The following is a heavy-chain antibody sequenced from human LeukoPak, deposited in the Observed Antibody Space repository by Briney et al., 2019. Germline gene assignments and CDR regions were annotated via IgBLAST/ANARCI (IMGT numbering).Heavy chain of an antibody. V-gene: IGHV1-2*02. J-gene: IGHJ4*02. D-gene: IGHD4-17*01. Sequence: ASVKLSCKASGYTFTGYYLGWVRQAPGQGLEWMGWINPHSGGTTYEQKFQGRVTMTSDRSISTAYMELTRLRYKDTAVYYCARVGDVTVSPCDHWGQGTLVTVSS. CDR3: ARVGDVTVSPCDH. CDR2: INPHSGGT. CDR1: GYTFTGYY.